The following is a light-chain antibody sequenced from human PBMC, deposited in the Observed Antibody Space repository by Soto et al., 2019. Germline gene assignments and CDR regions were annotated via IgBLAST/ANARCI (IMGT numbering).Light chain of an antibody. CDR3: QQYGSSPLWT. CDR2: GTS. J-gene: IGKJ1*01. V-gene: IGKV3-20*01. Sequence: EIVLTQSPGTLSLSPGERATLSCRASQTIGSSHLAWYQQQPGQAPRLLIYGTSSRATGIPDRFSGSGSGTDFTITIRRLEAGECAVYYCQQYGSSPLWTFGQGTKVEIK. CDR1: QTIGSSH.